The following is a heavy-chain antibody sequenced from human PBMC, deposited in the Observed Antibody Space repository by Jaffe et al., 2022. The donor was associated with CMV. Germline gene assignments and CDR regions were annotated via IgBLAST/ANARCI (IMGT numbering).Heavy chain of an antibody. CDR1: GFTFSSYA. Sequence: EVQLVESGGGLVQPGGSLRLSCAASGFTFSSYAMSWVRQAPGKGLEWVSAISGSGGSTYYADSVKGRFTISRDNSKNTLYLQMNSLRAEDTAVYYCAKIQDIVVVPAAMVPPGPIWSGRYFDYWGQGTLVTVSS. J-gene: IGHJ4*02. CDR2: ISGSGGST. V-gene: IGHV3-23*04. CDR3: AKIQDIVVVPAAMVPPGPIWSGRYFDY. D-gene: IGHD2-2*01.